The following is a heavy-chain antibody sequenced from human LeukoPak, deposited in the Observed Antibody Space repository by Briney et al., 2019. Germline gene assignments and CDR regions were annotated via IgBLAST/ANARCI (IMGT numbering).Heavy chain of an antibody. J-gene: IGHJ5*02. CDR2: IWYVGSNK. CDR1: GFTFSSYG. CDR3: ARELPEYGGYVNWFDP. V-gene: IGHV3-33*01. D-gene: IGHD5-12*01. Sequence: GGSLRLSCAAPGFTFSSYGLNWVRQAPGKGLEWVAVIWYVGSNKYYADSVKGRFTISRDNSKNTLYLQMNSLRAEDTAVYYCARELPEYGGYVNWFDPWGQGTLVTVSS.